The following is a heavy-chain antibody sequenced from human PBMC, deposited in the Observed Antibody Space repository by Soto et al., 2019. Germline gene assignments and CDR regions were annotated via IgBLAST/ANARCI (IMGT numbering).Heavy chain of an antibody. J-gene: IGHJ6*02. CDR1: GFTFSLFT. CDR2: VSNDGINK. CDR3: ARVNMDV. V-gene: IGHV3-30-3*01. Sequence: QVQLVESGGGVVQPGRSLRLSCAASGFTFSLFTTHWVRQAPGKGLEWVAVVSNDGINKYYADSVKGRFTISRDNSKNTLYLQMNSLRGEATAVYYCARVNMDVWGQGTTFSVSS.